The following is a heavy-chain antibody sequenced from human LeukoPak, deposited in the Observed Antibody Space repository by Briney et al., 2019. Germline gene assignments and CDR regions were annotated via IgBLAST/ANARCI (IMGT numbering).Heavy chain of an antibody. CDR3: ARDSLPYSTIFGVVPY. Sequence: SETLSLTCTVSGGSISTYYWSWIRQPAGKGLEWIGRIYTSGTTYYNPSLKSRVTMSVDTSKSQFSLKLSSVTAADTAVYYCARDSLPYSTIFGVVPYWGQGTLVTVSS. CDR2: IYTSGTT. J-gene: IGHJ4*02. CDR1: GGSISTYY. D-gene: IGHD3-3*01. V-gene: IGHV4-4*07.